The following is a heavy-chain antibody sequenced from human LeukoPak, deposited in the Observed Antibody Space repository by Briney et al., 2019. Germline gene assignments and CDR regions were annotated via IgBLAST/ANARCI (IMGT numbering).Heavy chain of an antibody. CDR2: INQDGSEK. CDR1: GFTFSTYW. CDR3: ARDRVWTVLY. V-gene: IGHV3-7*01. J-gene: IGHJ4*02. D-gene: IGHD2-8*01. Sequence: PGGSLRLSCGASGFTFSTYWMSWLRQAPGKGLEWVANINQDGSEKYYVDSVKGRFTISRDNAKNSLYLHMNSLRAEDTATYYCARDRVWTVLYWGQGILVTASS.